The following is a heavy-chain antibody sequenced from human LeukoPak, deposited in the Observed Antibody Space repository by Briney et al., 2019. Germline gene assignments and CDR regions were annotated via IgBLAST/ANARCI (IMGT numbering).Heavy chain of an antibody. D-gene: IGHD2/OR15-2a*01. V-gene: IGHV3-11*01. CDR1: GFTFSDYY. CDR3: AREVVIVPDYYYYGLDV. Sequence: GGSLRLSCAASGFTFSDYYMTWIRQAPGKGLEWVSFISSSGDSLYYADSVRGRFTISRDNAKNSLYLQMNSLRAEDTAVYYCAREVVIVPDYYYYGLDVWGQGTTVTVSS. J-gene: IGHJ6*02. CDR2: ISSSGDSL.